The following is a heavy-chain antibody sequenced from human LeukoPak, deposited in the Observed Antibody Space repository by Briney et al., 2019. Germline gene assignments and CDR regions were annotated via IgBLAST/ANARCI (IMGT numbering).Heavy chain of an antibody. J-gene: IGHJ4*02. CDR1: GFTFSSYG. V-gene: IGHV3-33*06. D-gene: IGHD6-19*01. CDR2: IWYDGSNK. Sequence: GRSLRLSCAASGFTFSSYGMRWVRQAPGKGLEWVAVIWYDGSNKYYPDSVKGRFTISRDDSKNTLYLQMNSLRTEDTAVYYCAKELTRPNRPVAGLNYWGQGTLVTVSS. CDR3: AKELTRPNRPVAGLNY.